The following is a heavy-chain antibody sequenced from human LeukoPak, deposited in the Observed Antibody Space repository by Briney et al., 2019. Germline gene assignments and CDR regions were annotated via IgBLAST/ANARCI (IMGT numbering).Heavy chain of an antibody. V-gene: IGHV4-4*02. D-gene: IGHD4-17*01. Sequence: PSETLSLTCAVSGGSISSSNWWSWVRQPPGKGLEWIGEIYHSGSTNYNPSLKSRITISVDKSKNQFSLKLSSVIAADTAVYYCARAHDYGDYRVAVWFDPWGQGTLVTVSS. J-gene: IGHJ5*02. CDR2: IYHSGST. CDR1: GGSISSSNW. CDR3: ARAHDYGDYRVAVWFDP.